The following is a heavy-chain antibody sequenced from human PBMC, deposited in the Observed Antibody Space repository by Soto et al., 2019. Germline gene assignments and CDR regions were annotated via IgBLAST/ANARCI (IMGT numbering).Heavy chain of an antibody. CDR3: ARDQGANLYFDY. Sequence: QVQLVQSGAEVKKPGASVKVYCKASGYTFTNYGISWVRQAPGQGLEWMGWISAHNGNTKYAQKLQGRVTMTTDTSTSTAYMDLRSLRSDDTAVYYCARDQGANLYFDYWGQGTLVTVSS. V-gene: IGHV1-18*01. J-gene: IGHJ4*02. CDR1: GYTFTNYG. D-gene: IGHD7-27*01. CDR2: ISAHNGNT.